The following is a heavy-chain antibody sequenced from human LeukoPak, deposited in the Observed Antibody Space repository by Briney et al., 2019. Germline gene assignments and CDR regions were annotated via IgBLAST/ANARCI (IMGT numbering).Heavy chain of an antibody. CDR1: GFTFNIYT. V-gene: IGHV3-23*01. D-gene: IGHD3-22*01. Sequence: GGSLRLSCAASGFTFNIYTMSWVRQAPGKGLERVSAISESGSSTYYADSVKGRFTISRDSSKNTLYLQMNSLRAEDTAVYYCAKASSSGMYEDDYDYWGQGTLVTVSS. J-gene: IGHJ4*02. CDR2: ISESGSST. CDR3: AKASSSGMYEDDYDY.